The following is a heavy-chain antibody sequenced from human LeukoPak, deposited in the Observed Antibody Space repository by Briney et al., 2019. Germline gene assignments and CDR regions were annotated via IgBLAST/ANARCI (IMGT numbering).Heavy chain of an antibody. J-gene: IGHJ4*02. CDR2: MPYDGSDK. V-gene: IGHV3-30*02. CDR3: AKGSDYYDTSGCDY. CDR1: GFTFSNYG. D-gene: IGHD3-22*01. Sequence: GGSLRLSCAASGFTFSNYGMHWARQAPGKGLEWVAFMPYDGSDKYFADSVKGRFTISRDNSKNTLYLQMNSLRPEDTAVYYCAKGSDYYDTSGCDYWGQGTLVTVSS.